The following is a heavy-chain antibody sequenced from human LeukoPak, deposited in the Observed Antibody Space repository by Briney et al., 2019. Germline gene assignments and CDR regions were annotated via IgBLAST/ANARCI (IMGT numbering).Heavy chain of an antibody. CDR1: GGSISSSSYY. D-gene: IGHD3-3*01. CDR2: IYYSGST. Sequence: SQTLSLTCTVSGGSISSSSYYWGWIRQPPGKGLEWIGSIYYSGSTYYNPSLKSRVTISVDTSKNQFSLKLSSVTAADTAVYYCARTAIGRARRFLEWFDPWGQGTLVTVSS. V-gene: IGHV4-39*07. J-gene: IGHJ5*02. CDR3: ARTAIGRARRFLEWFDP.